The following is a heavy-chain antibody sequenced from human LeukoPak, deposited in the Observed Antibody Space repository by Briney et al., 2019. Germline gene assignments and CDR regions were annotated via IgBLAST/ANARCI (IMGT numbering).Heavy chain of an antibody. CDR3: ARDWYSSSFGRNYYYYYMDV. CDR2: IYYRGST. Sequence: PSETLSLTCTVSGGSISSSTYYWGWIRQPPGKGLEWIGTIYYRGSTYYNPSLKSRVTISVDTSKNQFSLKLSSVTAADTAVYYCARDWYSSSFGRNYYYYYMDVWGKGTTVTVSS. V-gene: IGHV4-39*07. CDR1: GGSISSSTYY. J-gene: IGHJ6*03. D-gene: IGHD6-13*01.